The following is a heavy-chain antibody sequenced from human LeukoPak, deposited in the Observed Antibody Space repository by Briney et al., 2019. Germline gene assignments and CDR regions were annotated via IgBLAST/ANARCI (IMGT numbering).Heavy chain of an antibody. V-gene: IGHV1-18*01. CDR2: ISAYNGNT. J-gene: IGHJ4*02. Sequence: ASVKVSCKASGYTFTNYGISWVRQAPGQGLEWMGWISAYNGNTNYAQKLQDRVTMTTDTSASTAYMELRSLRSDDTAVYYCARASGSSWYFENDYWGQGTLVTVSS. D-gene: IGHD6-13*01. CDR3: ARASGSSWYFENDY. CDR1: GYTFTNYG.